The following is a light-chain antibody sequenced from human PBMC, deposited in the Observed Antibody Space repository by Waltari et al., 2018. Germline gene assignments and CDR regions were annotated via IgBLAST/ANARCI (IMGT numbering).Light chain of an antibody. J-gene: IGKJ1*01. Sequence: EIVLTQSPGTLSLSPGERATLSCRASQSVSSSYLAWYQQKPGQAPRLLIYGVSSRATGIPDRFSGSGSGTDLTLTISRLEPEDFAVYYCQQYGSSRTFGQGTKVEIK. V-gene: IGKV3-20*01. CDR3: QQYGSSRT. CDR1: QSVSSSY. CDR2: GVS.